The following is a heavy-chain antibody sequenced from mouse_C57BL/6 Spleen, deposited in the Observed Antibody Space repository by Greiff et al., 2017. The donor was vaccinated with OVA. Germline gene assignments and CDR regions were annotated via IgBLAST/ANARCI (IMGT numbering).Heavy chain of an antibody. J-gene: IGHJ4*01. D-gene: IGHD4-1*01. Sequence: EVQVVESGGGLVKPGGSLKLSCAASGFTFSDYGMHWVRQAPEKGLEWVAYISSGSSTIYYADTVKGRFTISRDNAKNTLFLQMTSLRSEDTAMYYCARGWDPYYAMDYWGQGTSVTVSS. CDR3: ARGWDPYYAMDY. CDR2: ISSGSSTI. CDR1: GFTFSDYG. V-gene: IGHV5-17*01.